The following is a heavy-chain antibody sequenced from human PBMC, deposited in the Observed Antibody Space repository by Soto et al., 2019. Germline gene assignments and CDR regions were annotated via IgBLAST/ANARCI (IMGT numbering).Heavy chain of an antibody. CDR1: GFTFSNYV. V-gene: IGHV3-23*01. D-gene: IGHD6-6*01. CDR3: ANLLAVRPPYYGMDV. CDR2: IRGGGDVT. J-gene: IGHJ6*02. Sequence: GSLRLSCAASGFTFSNYVMSWVRQAPGKGLDWVSAIRGGGDVTYYADSVKGRFTISRDNSKKTLYLQMNSLRAEDSAVYICANLLAVRPPYYGMDVWGQGTTVTAP.